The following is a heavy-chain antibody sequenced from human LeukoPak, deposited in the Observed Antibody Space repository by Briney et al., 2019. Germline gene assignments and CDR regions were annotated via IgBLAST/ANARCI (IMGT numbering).Heavy chain of an antibody. J-gene: IGHJ5*02. CDR2: ISGSGGST. CDR3: AKESSGYSTDHFDP. V-gene: IGHV3-23*01. D-gene: IGHD3-3*01. Sequence: GGSLRLSCAASGFPFSSYAMSWVRQAPGKGLEWVSAISGSGGSTYYADSVKGRFTISRDNSKTTLYLQMNSLGAEDTAVYYCAKESSGYSTDHFDPWGQGTLVTVSS. CDR1: GFPFSSYA.